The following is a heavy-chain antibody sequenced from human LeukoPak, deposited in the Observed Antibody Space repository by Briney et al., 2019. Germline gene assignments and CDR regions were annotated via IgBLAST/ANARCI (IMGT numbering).Heavy chain of an antibody. J-gene: IGHJ3*02. CDR3: ARDGDSSGYYFRGAFDI. CDR1: GFTFSSYA. Sequence: PGGSLRLSCAASGFTFSSYAMHWVRQAPGKGLEWVAVISYDGSNKYYADSVKGRFTISRDNSKNTLYLQMNSLRAEDTAVYYCARDGDSSGYYFRGAFDIWGQGTMVTVSS. D-gene: IGHD3-22*01. CDR2: ISYDGSNK. V-gene: IGHV3-30*04.